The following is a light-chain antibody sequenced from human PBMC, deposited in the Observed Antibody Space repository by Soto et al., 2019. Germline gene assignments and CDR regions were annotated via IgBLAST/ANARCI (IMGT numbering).Light chain of an antibody. J-gene: IGLJ1*01. Sequence: QSVLTQPASVSGSPGQSITISCTGTSSDVCGYNYVSWYQQHPGKAPKVMIYDVSNRPSGVSNRFSGSKSGNTASLTISGLQAEDDTDYYCSSYTSSSTLEGVFGTGTKVTVL. V-gene: IGLV2-14*01. CDR2: DVS. CDR1: SSDVCGYNY. CDR3: SSYTSSSTLEGV.